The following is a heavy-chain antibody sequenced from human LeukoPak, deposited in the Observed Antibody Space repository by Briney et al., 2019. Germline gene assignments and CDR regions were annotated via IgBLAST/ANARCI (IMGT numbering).Heavy chain of an antibody. V-gene: IGHV3-7*03. CDR3: AKDRVAVAGSTFDY. CDR2: IKQDGSEK. D-gene: IGHD6-19*01. J-gene: IGHJ4*02. Sequence: GGSLRLSCAASGFTFSSYWMSWVRQAPGKGLEWVANIKQDGSEKYYVDSVKGRFTISRDNAKNSLYLQMNSLRAEDTAVYYCAKDRVAVAGSTFDYWGQGTLVTVSS. CDR1: GFTFSSYW.